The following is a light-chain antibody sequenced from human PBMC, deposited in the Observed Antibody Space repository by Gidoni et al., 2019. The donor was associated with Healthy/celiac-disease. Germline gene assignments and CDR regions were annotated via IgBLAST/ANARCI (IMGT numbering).Light chain of an antibody. CDR3: QQYGSPMYT. J-gene: IGKJ2*01. V-gene: IGKV3-20*01. Sequence: EIVLTQSPGTLSLSPGERATLSCRASQSFSSSYLAWYQQKPGQAPRLLIYGASSRATGIPDRFSGSGSGTDFTLTISRLEPEDFAVYYCQQYGSPMYTFGQGTKLEIK. CDR1: QSFSSSY. CDR2: GAS.